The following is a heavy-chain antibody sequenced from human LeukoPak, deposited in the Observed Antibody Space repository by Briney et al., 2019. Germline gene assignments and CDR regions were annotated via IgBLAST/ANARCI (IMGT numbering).Heavy chain of an antibody. CDR3: ARDQFGDYFRGADY. D-gene: IGHD3-22*01. CDR1: GFTFSSHA. Sequence: GGSLRLSCAASGFTFSSHAMSWVRQAPGRGLEWVSAIRGDGATIFYADSVKGRITVSRDNSKNTLYLQMNSLRAEDTAVYYCARDQFGDYFRGADYWGQGTLVTVSS. J-gene: IGHJ4*02. V-gene: IGHV3-23*01. CDR2: IRGDGATI.